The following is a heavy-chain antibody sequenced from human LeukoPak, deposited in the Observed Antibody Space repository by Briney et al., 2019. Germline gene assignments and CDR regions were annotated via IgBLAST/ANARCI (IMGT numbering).Heavy chain of an antibody. D-gene: IGHD1-14*01. V-gene: IGHV3-74*01. CDR3: TTLHSRVMHY. CDR2: IKTDGSST. J-gene: IGHJ4*02. CDR1: GFTFNTYW. Sequence: GGSLRLSCAASGFTFNTYWMYWVRQVPEKGLVWVSRIKTDGSSTSYADSVKGRFTISRDNAKNTLYLQMNSLRAEDTAGYYCTTLHSRVMHYWGQGTLVSVSS.